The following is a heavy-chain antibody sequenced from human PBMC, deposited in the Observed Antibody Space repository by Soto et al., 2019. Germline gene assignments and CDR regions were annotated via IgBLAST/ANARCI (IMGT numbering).Heavy chain of an antibody. CDR1: GGSISSYY. CDR3: ARLATRYYFDY. Sequence: SETLSLTCTVSGGSISSYYWSWIRQPPGKGLEWIGYIYYSGSTNYNPSLKSRVTISVDTSKNQFSLKMSSVTAADTAVYYCARLATRYYFDYWGQGTLVNVSS. J-gene: IGHJ4*02. V-gene: IGHV4-59*01. D-gene: IGHD1-1*01. CDR2: IYYSGST.